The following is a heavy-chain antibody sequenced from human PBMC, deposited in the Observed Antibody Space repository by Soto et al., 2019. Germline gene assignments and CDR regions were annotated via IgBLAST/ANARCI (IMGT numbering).Heavy chain of an antibody. CDR3: ASHYDTCGYYHYDFDF. D-gene: IGHD3-22*01. CDR2: IIPIFGTT. V-gene: IGHV1-69*12. CDR1: GGTFNNYA. Sequence: QVQLVQSGAEVKKPGSSVKVSCKASGGTFNNYASSWVRQAPGRGLEWMGGIIPIFGTTNYAQKFQGRRSITADEYTTTAYMELNSLRSEDQAVYYCASHYDTCGYYHYDFDFWGQGTLVTGSS. J-gene: IGHJ4*02.